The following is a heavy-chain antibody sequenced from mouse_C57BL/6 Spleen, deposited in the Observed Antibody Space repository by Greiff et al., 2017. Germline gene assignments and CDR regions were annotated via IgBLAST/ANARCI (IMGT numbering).Heavy chain of an antibody. CDR3: ARDHWDVFDY. CDR1: GFTFSDYY. Sequence: EVQRVESEGGLVQPGSSMKLSCTASGFTFSDYYMAWVRQVPEKGLEWVANINYDGSSTYYLDSLKSRFIISRDNAKNILYLQMSSLKSEDTATYYCARDHWDVFDYWGQGTTLTVSS. D-gene: IGHD4-1*01. V-gene: IGHV5-16*01. J-gene: IGHJ2*01. CDR2: INYDGSST.